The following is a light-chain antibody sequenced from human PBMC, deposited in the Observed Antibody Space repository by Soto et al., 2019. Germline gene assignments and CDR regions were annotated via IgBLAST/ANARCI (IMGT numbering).Light chain of an antibody. CDR3: QQFSSYPLT. V-gene: IGKV3-20*01. J-gene: IGKJ4*01. CDR1: QTVRNNY. CDR2: DAP. Sequence: SASPLSLSPSGVATPSYTSSQTVRNNYLAWYRRKPGQASRLLIYDAPSRATGIPDRFSGGRSGTDFTVTICRLEPEDFPVYYCQQFSSYPLTLGGGTKVDIK.